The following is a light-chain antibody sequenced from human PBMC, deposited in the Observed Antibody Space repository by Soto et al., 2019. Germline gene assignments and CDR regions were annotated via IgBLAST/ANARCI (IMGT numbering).Light chain of an antibody. V-gene: IGKV3-15*01. Sequence: EIVMTQSPATLSVSPGERSALACRASQSVSSNLPWYQQNPGQAPRLLIYGATTMAPGIPARFSGSGSGTEFTLTISSLQSEDFAVYYCQHYNNWPRTFGQGTKVEIK. CDR1: QSVSSN. CDR2: GAT. CDR3: QHYNNWPRT. J-gene: IGKJ1*01.